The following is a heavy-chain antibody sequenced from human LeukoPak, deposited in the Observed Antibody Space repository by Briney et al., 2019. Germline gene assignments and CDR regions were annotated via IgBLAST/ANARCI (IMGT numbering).Heavy chain of an antibody. CDR3: ARFEFGVGPGSGSYYFDAFDI. D-gene: IGHD3-10*01. J-gene: IGHJ3*02. V-gene: IGHV3-21*01. CDR2: ISSSSSYI. Sequence: GGSLRLSCAASGFTFSSYSMNWVRQAPGKGLEWVSSISSSSSYIYYADSVKGRFTISRDNAKNSLYLQMNSLRAEDTAAYYCARFEFGVGPGSGSYYFDAFDIWGQGTVVTVSS. CDR1: GFTFSSYS.